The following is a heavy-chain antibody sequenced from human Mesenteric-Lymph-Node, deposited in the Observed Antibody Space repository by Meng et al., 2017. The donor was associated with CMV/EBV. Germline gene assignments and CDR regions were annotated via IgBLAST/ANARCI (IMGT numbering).Heavy chain of an antibody. CDR2: IYSGGST. Sequence: GGSLRLSWAASGFTVSSNYMSWVRQAPGKGLEWVSVIYSGGSTYYADSVKGRFTISRDNSKNTLYLQMNSLRAEDTAVYYCARGRYSDYGMDVWGQGTTVTVSS. J-gene: IGHJ6*02. V-gene: IGHV3-53*01. CDR3: ARGRYSDYGMDV. CDR1: GFTVSSNY. D-gene: IGHD3-16*02.